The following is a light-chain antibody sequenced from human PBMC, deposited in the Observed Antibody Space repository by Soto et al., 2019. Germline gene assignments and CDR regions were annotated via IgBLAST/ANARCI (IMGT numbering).Light chain of an antibody. Sequence: EIVLTQSPGTLSLSPGERATLSCRASQSIRSIYLAWYQQKAGQAPRLVIYGTSRRATGIPDRFSGSGSGTYFTLTISRLEPEDFAVYYCHKYGELAITFGPGTRLEIK. V-gene: IGKV3-20*01. CDR3: HKYGELAIT. CDR1: QSIRSIY. J-gene: IGKJ5*01. CDR2: GTS.